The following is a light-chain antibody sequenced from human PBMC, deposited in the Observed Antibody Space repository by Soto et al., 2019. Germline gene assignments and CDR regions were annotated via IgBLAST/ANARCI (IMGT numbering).Light chain of an antibody. CDR2: GAS. V-gene: IGKV3-15*01. Sequence: EIVMTQSPATLSVSPGERATLSCRAIQSVSTNLACYQQKPGQAPRLLIYGASTRATGIPARFSGSGSGTEFTLTISSLQSEDFAVYYCQQYNYWPPITFGQGTRLEIK. CDR1: QSVSTN. CDR3: QQYNYWPPIT. J-gene: IGKJ5*01.